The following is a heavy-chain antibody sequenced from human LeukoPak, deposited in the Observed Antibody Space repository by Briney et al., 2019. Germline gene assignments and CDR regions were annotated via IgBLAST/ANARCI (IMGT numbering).Heavy chain of an antibody. CDR2: ISNDGSDK. CDR3: ARGTHYYDSSGYYSGGLGY. J-gene: IGHJ4*02. D-gene: IGHD3-22*01. CDR1: GLAFSNYA. V-gene: IGHV3-30*04. Sequence: GGSLRLSCAASGLAFSNYAMHWVRQAPGKGLECVAVISNDGSDKYYADSVKGRFTISRDNSGKTLDLQMNGLKAEDTAVYYCARGTHYYDSSGYYSGGLGYWGRGTLVTVSS.